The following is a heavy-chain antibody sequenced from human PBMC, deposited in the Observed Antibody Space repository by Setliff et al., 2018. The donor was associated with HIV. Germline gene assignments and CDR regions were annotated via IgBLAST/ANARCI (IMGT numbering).Heavy chain of an antibody. J-gene: IGHJ4*02. V-gene: IGHV4-39*01. Sequence: SETLSLTCTVSGGSMSGSSYYWGWIRQPPGKGLEWIGSLDYSGTTYYNPSLKSRVTISVDTSKNQFSLRLNSVTAADTAVYYCARHLAEADRSRFSRVHGALKYWGQGALVTVSS. CDR1: GGSMSGSSYY. CDR2: LDYSGTT. CDR3: ARHLAEADRSRFSRVHGALKY. D-gene: IGHD3-10*01.